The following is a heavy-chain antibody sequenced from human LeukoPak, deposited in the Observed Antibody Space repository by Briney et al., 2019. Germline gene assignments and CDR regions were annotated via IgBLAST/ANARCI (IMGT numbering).Heavy chain of an antibody. CDR1: GFTFSNYA. Sequence: PETSLRLSCAASGFTFSNYAIYWVGQAPGKGLEWVSVISTDGNYKYYADSVEGRFAVSRDNSKNIVYLQMNSLSADDTALYFCARSDLGTITAGPFNYWGQGTLVAVSS. V-gene: IGHV3-30*09. J-gene: IGHJ4*02. CDR3: ARSDLGTITAGPFNY. D-gene: IGHD5-24*01. CDR2: ISTDGNYK.